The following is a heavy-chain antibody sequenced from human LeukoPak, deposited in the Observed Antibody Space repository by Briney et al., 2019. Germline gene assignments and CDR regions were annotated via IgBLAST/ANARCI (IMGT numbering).Heavy chain of an antibody. CDR1: GFTFRSFG. D-gene: IGHD3-10*01. CDR3: SKGYGSGSRHFDY. V-gene: IGHV3-30*02. Sequence: GGSLRLSCATSGFTFRSFGMHWVRQAPGKGLEWVAQIRFDGSNEYYADSVKGRFTISRDNSKNTLYLQMNSLRPDDTAVYYCSKGYGSGSRHFDYWGQGTLVTVSS. J-gene: IGHJ4*02. CDR2: IRFDGSNE.